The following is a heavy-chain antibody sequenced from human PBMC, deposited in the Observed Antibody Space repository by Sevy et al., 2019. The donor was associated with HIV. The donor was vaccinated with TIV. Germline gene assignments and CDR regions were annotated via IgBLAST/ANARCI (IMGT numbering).Heavy chain of an antibody. V-gene: IGHV4-59*08. Sequence: RSETLSLTCTVSGGSITSLYWNWIRQPPGKGLEWIANIYYNGHINYNPSLKSRVTLSLDTSKNQFSLRLSSVTAADTAMYYCAGENAWGRGYSWGQGTLVTVSS. CDR1: GGSITSLY. CDR2: IYYNGHI. CDR3: AGENAWGRGYS. J-gene: IGHJ4*02. D-gene: IGHD1-26*01.